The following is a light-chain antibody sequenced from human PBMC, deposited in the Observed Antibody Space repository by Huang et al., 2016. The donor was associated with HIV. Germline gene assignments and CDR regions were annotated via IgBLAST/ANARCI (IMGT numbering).Light chain of an antibody. CDR1: QGVRNS. CDR2: ATS. Sequence: DVQMTQSPSSLSASFGDRVTITCRASQGVRNSLAWYQQKPGKAPNLLVFATSRLESGVPSRFSGSGSGTDYTLTISSLQPEDFATYYCQQYSTAPLTSGGGTRVEI. V-gene: IGKV1-NL1*01. J-gene: IGKJ4*01. CDR3: QQYSTAPLT.